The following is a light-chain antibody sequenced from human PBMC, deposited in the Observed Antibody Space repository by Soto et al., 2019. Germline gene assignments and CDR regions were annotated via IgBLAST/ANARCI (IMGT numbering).Light chain of an antibody. CDR3: KQRSNYIT. Sequence: EIVLTQSPGTLSVSPGDRATLSCRASQSVSGYLAWFQQKPGQAPRLLIYDASKRATGIPARFSGSGSGTESTLTIRSLEPEDFAVYYCKQRSNYITCGQGTRLEIK. CDR2: DAS. V-gene: IGKV3-11*01. CDR1: QSVSGY. J-gene: IGKJ5*01.